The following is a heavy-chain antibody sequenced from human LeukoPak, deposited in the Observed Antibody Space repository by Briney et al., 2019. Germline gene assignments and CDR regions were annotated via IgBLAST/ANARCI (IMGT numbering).Heavy chain of an antibody. D-gene: IGHD2-2*01. Sequence: PGGSLRLSCAASGFTFSSYAMHWVRQAPGKGLEWVAVISYDGSNKYYADPVKGRFTISRDNSKNTLYLQMNSLRAEDTAVYYCARDRCSSTSCFLNGGYYFDYWGQGTLVTVSS. CDR1: GFTFSSYA. J-gene: IGHJ4*02. CDR3: ARDRCSSTSCFLNGGYYFDY. V-gene: IGHV3-30-3*01. CDR2: ISYDGSNK.